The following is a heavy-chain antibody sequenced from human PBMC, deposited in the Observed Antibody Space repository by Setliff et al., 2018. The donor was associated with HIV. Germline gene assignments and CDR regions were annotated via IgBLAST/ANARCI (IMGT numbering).Heavy chain of an antibody. CDR2: IYYSGST. V-gene: IGHV4-39*07. J-gene: IGHJ6*02. CDR1: GGSISSNSYY. D-gene: IGHD1-26*01. Sequence: SETLSLTCTVSGGSISSNSYYWGWFRQPPGKGLEWIGSIYYSGSTNYNPPLKSRVTISVDTSSNRFSLKLSSVTAADTAVYYCARDSGSYYGMDVWGQGTAVTVSS. CDR3: ARDSGSYYGMDV.